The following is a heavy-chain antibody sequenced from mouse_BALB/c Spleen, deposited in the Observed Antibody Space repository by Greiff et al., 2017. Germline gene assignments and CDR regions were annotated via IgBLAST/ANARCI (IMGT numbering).Heavy chain of an antibody. CDR2: INPYNDGT. D-gene: IGHD2-14*01. J-gene: IGHJ4*01. CDR3: GRGYEGYAMDY. CDR1: GYTFTSYV. V-gene: IGHV1-14*01. Sequence: EVQLQQSGPELVKPGASVKMSCKASGYTFTSYVMHWVKQKPGQGLEWIGYINPYNDGTKYNEKFKGKATLTSDKSSSTAYMELSSLTSEDPAVYYCGRGYEGYAMDYWGQGTSVTVSS.